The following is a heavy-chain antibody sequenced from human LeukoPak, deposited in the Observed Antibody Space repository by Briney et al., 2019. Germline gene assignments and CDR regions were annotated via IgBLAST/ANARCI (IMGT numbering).Heavy chain of an antibody. J-gene: IGHJ3*02. CDR1: GFTFKSYA. V-gene: IGHV3-23*01. CDR2: FSGSGGGT. D-gene: IGHD2-21*01. CDR3: AKPPDCTYAFDI. Sequence: PGGSLRLSCAASGFTFKSYAMSWVRQAPGKGLEWVSGFSGSGGGTYYADSVKGRFTISRDNSKNTLYLQMNSLRAEDTALYYCAKPPDCTYAFDIWGQGTMVTVSS.